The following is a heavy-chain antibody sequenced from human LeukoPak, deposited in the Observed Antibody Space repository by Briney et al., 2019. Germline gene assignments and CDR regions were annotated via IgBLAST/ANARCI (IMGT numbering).Heavy chain of an antibody. J-gene: IGHJ6*03. Sequence: SETLSLTCTVSGGSISSYYWSWIRQPPGKGLEWIGYIYYSGSTNYNPSHKSRVTISVDTSKNQFSLKLSSVTAADTAVYYCARGSGSGSSYFNYYYYMDVWGKGTTVTVSS. V-gene: IGHV4-59*01. CDR3: ARGSGSGSSYFNYYYYMDV. D-gene: IGHD3-10*01. CDR2: IYYSGST. CDR1: GGSISSYY.